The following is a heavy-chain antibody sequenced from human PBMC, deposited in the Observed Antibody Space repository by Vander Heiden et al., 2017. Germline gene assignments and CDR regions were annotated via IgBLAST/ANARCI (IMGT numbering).Heavy chain of an antibody. J-gene: IGHJ4*02. CDR1: GFSLSTSGVG. V-gene: IGHV2-5*01. Sequence: QITLKESGPTLVKPTQTLTLPCTFSGFSLSTSGVGVGWIRRPPGKALEWLALIYWNDDKRYNPSLKSRLTITKDTSKNQVVLTMTNMDPVDTATYYCARRKAAAGRPYYFDYWGQGTLVTVSS. CDR3: ARRKAAAGRPYYFDY. CDR2: IYWNDDK. D-gene: IGHD6-13*01.